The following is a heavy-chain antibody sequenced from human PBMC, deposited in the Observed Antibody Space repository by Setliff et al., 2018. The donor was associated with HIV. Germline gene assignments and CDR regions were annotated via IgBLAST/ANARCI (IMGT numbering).Heavy chain of an antibody. CDR3: ASLSGYSGDAFDV. CDR1: GSSFSTYW. J-gene: IGHJ3*01. CDR2: MYPGTSTT. D-gene: IGHD3-22*01. Sequence: GASLKISCQGSGSSFSTYWIGWVRQMPGKGLEWMGIMYPGTSTTKYSPSFQGQFTISADKSISTTYLQWSRLNASDTAMYYCASLSGYSGDAFDVWGQGTMVTVSS. V-gene: IGHV5-51*01.